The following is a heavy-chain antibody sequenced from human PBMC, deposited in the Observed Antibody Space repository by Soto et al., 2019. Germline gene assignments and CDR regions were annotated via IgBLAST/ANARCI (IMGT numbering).Heavy chain of an antibody. CDR2: ISYSGDA. CDR3: ARGGFYFDTTEWDY. D-gene: IGHD3-9*01. J-gene: IGHJ4*02. CDR1: GGSISTYF. Sequence: PSETLSLTCIVSGGSISTYFWTWIRQAPGKGLQWIGSISYSGDANYNPSLKSRLTISIDTSKNHFSLKLTSVTAADTAVYYCARGGFYFDTTEWDYWGQGTLVTVS. V-gene: IGHV4-59*01.